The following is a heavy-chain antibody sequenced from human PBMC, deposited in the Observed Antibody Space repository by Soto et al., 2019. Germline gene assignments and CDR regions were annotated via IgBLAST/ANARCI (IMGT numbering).Heavy chain of an antibody. Sequence: SVKVSCKASGCTFSSYAISWVGQARGQGLEWMGGIIPIFGTANYTQKFQGRVTITADESTSTAYMELSSLRSEDTAVYYCARERPNEDYGGNSDYSYYGMDVCGQGTTVTVSS. CDR1: GCTFSSYA. J-gene: IGHJ6*02. D-gene: IGHD4-17*01. CDR3: ARERPNEDYGGNSDYSYYGMDV. V-gene: IGHV1-69*13. CDR2: IIPIFGTA.